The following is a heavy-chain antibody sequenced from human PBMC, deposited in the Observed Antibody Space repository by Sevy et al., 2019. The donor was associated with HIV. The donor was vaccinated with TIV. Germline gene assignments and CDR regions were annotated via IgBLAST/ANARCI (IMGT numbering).Heavy chain of an antibody. CDR2: INPTSGGT. Sequence: ASVKVSCKTSGYSFSGYNMHWVRQAPGQGLEWMGRINPTSGGTKFAEMFQGRVTMTRHMSISTAYMELSSLRSDDTAVYYCVRVPAAAGTRGYFDYWGQGTLVTVSS. D-gene: IGHD6-13*01. V-gene: IGHV1-2*06. J-gene: IGHJ4*02. CDR3: VRVPAAAGTRGYFDY. CDR1: GYSFSGYN.